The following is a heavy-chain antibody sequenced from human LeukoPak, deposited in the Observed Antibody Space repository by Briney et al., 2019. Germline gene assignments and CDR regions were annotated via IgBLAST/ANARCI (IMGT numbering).Heavy chain of an antibody. CDR2: INQDGSEK. Sequence: GGSLRLSCAASGFTFSSYWMSWVRQAPGKGLEWVANINQDGSEKYYVDSVKGRFTISRDNAKNSLYLQMNSLRAEDSAVYYCAKAVSSWYNWFDPWGQGTLVTVFS. J-gene: IGHJ5*02. V-gene: IGHV3-7*01. CDR3: AKAVSSWYNWFDP. D-gene: IGHD6-13*01. CDR1: GFTFSSYW.